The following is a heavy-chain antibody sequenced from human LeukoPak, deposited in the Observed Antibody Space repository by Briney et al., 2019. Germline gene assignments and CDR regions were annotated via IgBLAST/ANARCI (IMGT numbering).Heavy chain of an antibody. V-gene: IGHV1-2*02. CDR2: INPNSGGT. CDR1: GYTFTGYY. CDR3: ARGYGDYVTDY. J-gene: IGHJ4*02. Sequence: ASVKVSCKASGYTFTGYYMHWVRQAPGQGLEWMGWINPNSGGTNYAQKFQGRVTMTRDTSTSTVYMELSSLRSEDTAVYYCARGYGDYVTDYWGQGTLVTVSS. D-gene: IGHD4-17*01.